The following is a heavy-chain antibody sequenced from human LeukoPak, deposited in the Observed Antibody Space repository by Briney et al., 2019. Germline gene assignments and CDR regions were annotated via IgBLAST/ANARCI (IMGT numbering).Heavy chain of an antibody. J-gene: IGHJ4*02. CDR1: GYTFTGYY. CDR2: LNPSGDST. V-gene: IGHV1-46*01. Sequence: ASVKVSCKASGYTFTGYYMHWVRQAPGQGLEWMGILNPSGDSTSYAQKFQGRVTMTRDMSTSTVYMELSSLRSEDTAVYYCAREMYSSSWFFGYWGQGTLVTVSS. D-gene: IGHD6-13*01. CDR3: AREMYSSSWFFGY.